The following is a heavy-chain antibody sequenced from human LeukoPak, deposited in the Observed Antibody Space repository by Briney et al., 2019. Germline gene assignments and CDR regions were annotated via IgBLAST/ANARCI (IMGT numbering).Heavy chain of an antibody. J-gene: IGHJ6*03. CDR3: ARDPRVRQQLAYFYYYMDV. V-gene: IGHV3-74*01. CDR2: INSDGGST. CDR1: GFTFSSYW. Sequence: GGSLRLSCAASGFTFSSYWMHWVRQAPGKGLVWVSRINSDGGSTTYADSVKGRFTISRDNAKNTLFLQMNSLRAEDTALYYYARDPRVRQQLAYFYYYMDVWGKGTTVTVSS. D-gene: IGHD6-13*01.